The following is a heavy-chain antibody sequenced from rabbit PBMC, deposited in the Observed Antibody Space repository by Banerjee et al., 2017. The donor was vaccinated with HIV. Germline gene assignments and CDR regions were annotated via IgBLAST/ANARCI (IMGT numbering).Heavy chain of an antibody. Sequence: QSLEESGGGLVKPGASLTLTCTASGFSFSSSYYMCWVRQAPEKGLEWIGCIYTSGSYTYYASWAKGRFTISKTSSTTVTLQMTSLTAADTATYFCARHGSGASTYATLWGQGTLVTVS. V-gene: IGHV1S40*01. CDR2: IYTSGSYT. CDR1: GFSFSSSYY. D-gene: IGHD6-1*01. J-gene: IGHJ3*01. CDR3: ARHGSGASTYATL.